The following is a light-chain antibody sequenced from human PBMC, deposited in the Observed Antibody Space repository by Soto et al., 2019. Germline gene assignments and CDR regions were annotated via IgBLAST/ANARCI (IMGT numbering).Light chain of an antibody. V-gene: IGKV3-11*01. CDR3: QQRSNCTYFT. Sequence: EIVLTQSPATLSLSPGERATLSCRASQSVSSYLAWYQQKPGQAPRLLIYDASNTATGIPARFSGSGSGTEFTLTISSLEPEDFAVYYCQQRSNCTYFTFGPGTKVDIK. J-gene: IGKJ3*01. CDR1: QSVSSY. CDR2: DAS.